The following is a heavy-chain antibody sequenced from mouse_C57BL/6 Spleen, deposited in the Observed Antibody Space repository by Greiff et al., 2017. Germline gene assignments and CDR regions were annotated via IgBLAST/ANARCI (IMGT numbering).Heavy chain of an antibody. Sequence: EVMLVESGGGLVKPGGSLKLSCAASGFTFSDYGMHWVRQAPVKGLAWVAYISSGSSTIYYADTVKGRFTISRDNAKNTLFLHMTSLSSEDTAMYYCAMINDGCPVYVDVWGTETTVTVSS. V-gene: IGHV5-17*01. CDR2: ISSGSSTI. CDR3: AMINDGCPVYVDV. D-gene: IGHD2-3*01. CDR1: GFTFSDYG. J-gene: IGHJ1*03.